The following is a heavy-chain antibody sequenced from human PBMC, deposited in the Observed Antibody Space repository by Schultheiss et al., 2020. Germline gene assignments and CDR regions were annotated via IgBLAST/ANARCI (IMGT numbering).Heavy chain of an antibody. CDR1: GGSISSSSYY. J-gene: IGHJ6*02. Sequence: SETLSLTCTVSGGSISSSSYYWGWIRQPPGKGLEWIGSIYYSGSTYYNPSLKSRVTISVDRSKNQFSLKLSSVTAADTAVYYCARYRGSGSTPRYGMDVWGQGTTVTVSS. D-gene: IGHD3-10*01. CDR3: ARYRGSGSTPRYGMDV. CDR2: IYYSGST. V-gene: IGHV4-39*07.